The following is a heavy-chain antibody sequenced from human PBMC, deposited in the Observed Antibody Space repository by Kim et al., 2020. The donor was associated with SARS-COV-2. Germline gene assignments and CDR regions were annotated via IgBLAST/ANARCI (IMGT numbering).Heavy chain of an antibody. V-gene: IGHV3-48*03. J-gene: IGHJ4*02. CDR2: ISSSGSTI. CDR3: ARGGSGGYNYSSFDY. D-gene: IGHD5-12*01. Sequence: GGSLRLSCAASGFTFSSYEMNWVRQAPGKGLEWVSYISSSGSTIYYADSVKGRFTISRDNAKNSLYLQMNSLRAEDTAVYYCARGGSGGYNYSSFDYWGQGTLVTVSS. CDR1: GFTFSSYE.